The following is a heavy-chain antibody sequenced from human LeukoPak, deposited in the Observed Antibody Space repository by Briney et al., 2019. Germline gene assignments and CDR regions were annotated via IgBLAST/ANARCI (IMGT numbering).Heavy chain of an antibody. CDR2: INRDGSRT. J-gene: IGHJ4*02. CDR3: ARGGSDTAMAHDY. Sequence: GGSLRLSCEASGFTFSNYWMHWVRQAPGKGLMWVSRINRDGSRTDYADSVKGRFTISRDDAKNTLYLQVNSLRAEDTAVYFCARGGSDTAMAHDYWGQGTLVTVSS. V-gene: IGHV3-74*01. CDR1: GFTFSNYW. D-gene: IGHD5-18*01.